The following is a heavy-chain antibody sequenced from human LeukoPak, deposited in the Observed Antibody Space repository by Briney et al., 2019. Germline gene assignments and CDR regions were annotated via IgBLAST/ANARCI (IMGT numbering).Heavy chain of an antibody. CDR3: ARGVLRMITFGGVRSWFDP. D-gene: IGHD3-16*01. Sequence: SETLSLTCAVYGGSFSGYYWSWIRQPPGKGLEWIGEINHSGSTNYNPSLKSRVTISVDTSKNQFSLKLSSVTAADTAVYYCARGVLRMITFGGVRSWFDPWGQGTLVTVSS. J-gene: IGHJ5*02. CDR2: INHSGST. V-gene: IGHV4-34*01. CDR1: GGSFSGYY.